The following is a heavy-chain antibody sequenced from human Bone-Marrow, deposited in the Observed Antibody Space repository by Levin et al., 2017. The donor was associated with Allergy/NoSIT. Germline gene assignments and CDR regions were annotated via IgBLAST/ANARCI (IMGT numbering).Heavy chain of an antibody. J-gene: IGHJ4*02. D-gene: IGHD2-15*01. CDR3: ASGDCSSGSCSYFDY. Sequence: ASVKVSCRASGYTFPNYAVHWVRQAPGQGLEWVGWFNTGDGSTRFSQKFLGRITITSDTSANTVYLDLSRLTSEDTALYYGASGDCSSGSCSYFDYWGQGTLVSVSS. CDR1: GYTFPNYA. V-gene: IGHV1-3*04. CDR2: FNTGDGST.